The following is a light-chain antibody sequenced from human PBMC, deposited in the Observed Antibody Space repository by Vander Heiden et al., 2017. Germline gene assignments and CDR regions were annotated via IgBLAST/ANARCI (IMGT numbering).Light chain of an antibody. CDR3: NHLGA. Sequence: EIFLTQSPPTLSLPPGERATLSCRASQSIGNYLDWYQQKPGQAPRLLIYDASDRATGIPARFSGSGSGPDFTLTSSSLEPEDFAVYYCNHLGAFGQGTRLENK. CDR1: QSIGNY. J-gene: IGKJ5*01. CDR2: DAS. V-gene: IGKV3-11*01.